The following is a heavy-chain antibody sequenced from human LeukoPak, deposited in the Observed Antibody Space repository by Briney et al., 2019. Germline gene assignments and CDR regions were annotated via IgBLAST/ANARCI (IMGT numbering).Heavy chain of an antibody. CDR2: IYHSGST. J-gene: IGHJ4*02. CDR1: GASFSLYY. CDR3: ARLWGDYAFDY. V-gene: IGHV4-59*08. D-gene: IGHD4-17*01. Sequence: SETLSLTCTVSGASFSLYYWSWIRQPPGKGLEWIGYIYHSGSTNYNPSLKSRVTISVDTSKNQFSLKLSSVTAADTAVYYCARLWGDYAFDYWGQGTLVTVSS.